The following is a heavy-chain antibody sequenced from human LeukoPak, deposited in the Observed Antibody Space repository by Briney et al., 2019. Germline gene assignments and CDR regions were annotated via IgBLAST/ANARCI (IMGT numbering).Heavy chain of an antibody. Sequence: SETLSLTCTVSGGSISSYYWSWIRQPPGKGLEWIGYIYYSGSTNYNPSLKSRVPISVDTSKNQFSLKLSSVTAADTAVYYCAGYSSSWYRRDYWGQGTLVTVSS. CDR2: IYYSGST. J-gene: IGHJ4*02. D-gene: IGHD6-13*01. CDR3: AGYSSSWYRRDY. CDR1: GGSISSYY. V-gene: IGHV4-59*01.